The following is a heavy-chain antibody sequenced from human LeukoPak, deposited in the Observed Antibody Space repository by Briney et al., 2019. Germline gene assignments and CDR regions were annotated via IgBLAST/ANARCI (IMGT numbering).Heavy chain of an antibody. Sequence: GGSLRLSCAASGFTFSTYAMSWVRHAPGKGLQWVSGISGSGGRTYYADSVKGRFTITRDNSKNRLYLKMNRLRPEDTAVYYCAKRPRGNYLDPFDYWGQGTLVTVSS. J-gene: IGHJ4*02. D-gene: IGHD3-10*01. CDR3: AKRPRGNYLDPFDY. CDR2: ISGSGGRT. CDR1: GFTFSTYA. V-gene: IGHV3-23*01.